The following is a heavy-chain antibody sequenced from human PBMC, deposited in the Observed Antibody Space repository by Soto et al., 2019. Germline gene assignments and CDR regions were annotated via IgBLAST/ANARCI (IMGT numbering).Heavy chain of an antibody. J-gene: IGHJ4*02. CDR2: INHSGST. CDR1: GGSFSGYY. Sequence: SETLSLTCAVYGGSFSGYYWSWIRQPPGKGLEWIGEINHSGSTNYNPSLKSRVTISVDTSNNQFSLKVKSVTAADTAVYFCARLSGSYNDRYFDNWGQGTLVT. CDR3: ARLSGSYNDRYFDN. V-gene: IGHV4-34*01. D-gene: IGHD1-26*01.